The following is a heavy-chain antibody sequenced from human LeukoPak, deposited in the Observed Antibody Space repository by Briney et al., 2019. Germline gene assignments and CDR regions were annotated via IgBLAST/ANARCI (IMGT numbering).Heavy chain of an antibody. D-gene: IGHD5-24*01. CDR3: ARDGTGVYNLVQY. CDR1: GYTFTGYY. Sequence: ASVKVSCKASGYTFTGYYMHWVRQAPGQGLERMGWINPNSGGTNYAQKFQGRVTMTRDTSISAVYMELSRLRSDDTAVYYCARDGTGVYNLVQYWGQGTLVTVSS. J-gene: IGHJ4*02. CDR2: INPNSGGT. V-gene: IGHV1-2*02.